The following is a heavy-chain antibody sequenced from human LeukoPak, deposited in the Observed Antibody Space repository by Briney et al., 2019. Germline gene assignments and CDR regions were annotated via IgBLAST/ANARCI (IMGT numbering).Heavy chain of an antibody. D-gene: IGHD2/OR15-2a*01. CDR2: ISTRTGSS. J-gene: IGHJ5*02. Sequence: GGSLRLSCVASGFTFTNYVMNWVRQVPGKGLEWVAHISTRTGSSVYADSVRSRFTISRDTARNSLYLEMNSLRVEDTAIYYCARDGGVEGSTTWFDPWGQGTQVTVSS. CDR3: ARDGGVEGSTTWFDP. V-gene: IGHV3-21*01. CDR1: GFTFTNYV.